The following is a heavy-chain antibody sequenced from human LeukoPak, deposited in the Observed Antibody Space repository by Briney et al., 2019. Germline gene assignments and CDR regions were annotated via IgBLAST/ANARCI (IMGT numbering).Heavy chain of an antibody. CDR3: ARDWGYSSSYNWFDP. Sequence: ASVKVSCKASGYTFTGYFIHWVRQTPGQGLEWMGWINPNSDFTNYAQKFQGRVTMTRDTSISTAYMELSRLRSDDTAVYYCARDWGYSSSYNWFDPWGQGTLVTVSS. CDR1: GYTFTGYF. D-gene: IGHD6-6*01. V-gene: IGHV1-2*02. CDR2: INPNSDFT. J-gene: IGHJ5*02.